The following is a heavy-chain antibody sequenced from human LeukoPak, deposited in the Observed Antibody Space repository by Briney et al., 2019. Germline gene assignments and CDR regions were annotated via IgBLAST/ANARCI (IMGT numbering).Heavy chain of an antibody. J-gene: IGHJ4*02. CDR2: ITGTSGRT. D-gene: IGHD6-19*01. CDR1: GLIFSNFA. Sequence: GGSLRLSCEVSGLIFSNFAMAWVRQAPGKGLEWVSLITGTSGRTYYAASVKGRFTISRDSSKNTVYLQMNSLRAEDTAVYYCARGHSSGWRISTRPLHYWGQGTLVTVSS. V-gene: IGHV3-23*01. CDR3: ARGHSSGWRISTRPLHY.